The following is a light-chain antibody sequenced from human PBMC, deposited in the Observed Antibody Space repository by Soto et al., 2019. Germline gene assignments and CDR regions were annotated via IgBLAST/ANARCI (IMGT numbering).Light chain of an antibody. CDR2: DAS. J-gene: IGKJ4*01. V-gene: IGKV3-11*01. CDR1: QSVSSY. CDR3: QQRSNWGLT. Sequence: EIVLTQSPATLSLSPGERATLSCRASQSVSSYLAWYQQKPGQAPRLLIYDASNRATGIPARFSCSGSGTDFTLTISGLEPEGFAVYYCQQRSNWGLTFGGGTKVEIK.